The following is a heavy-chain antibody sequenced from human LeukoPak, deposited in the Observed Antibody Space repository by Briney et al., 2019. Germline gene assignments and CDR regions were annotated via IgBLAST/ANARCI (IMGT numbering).Heavy chain of an antibody. D-gene: IGHD6-19*01. CDR1: GGSFSGYY. CDR2: INHSGST. Sequence: NPSETLSLTCAVYGGSFSGYYWSWIRQPPGKGLEWIGEINHSGSTNYNPSLKSRVTISVDTSKNQFSLKLSSVTAADTAVYYCAASSGIAVAGAYYYYYMDVWGKGTTVTISS. CDR3: AASSGIAVAGAYYYYYMDV. J-gene: IGHJ6*03. V-gene: IGHV4-34*01.